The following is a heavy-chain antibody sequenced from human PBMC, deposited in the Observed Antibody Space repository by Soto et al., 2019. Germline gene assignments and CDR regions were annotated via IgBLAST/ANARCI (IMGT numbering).Heavy chain of an antibody. V-gene: IGHV1-69*01. CDR2: IIPIFGTA. Sequence: QVQLVQSGAEVKKPGSSVKVSCKASGGTFSSYAISWVRQAPGQGLEWMGGIIPIFGTANYAQKFQGRTTITADESTTTAYMELTSLRSGDTAVYYCASGDGGEELPGFFFFWGQGTLVTVSS. CDR3: ASGDGGEELPGFFFF. D-gene: IGHD1-7*01. CDR1: GGTFSSYA. J-gene: IGHJ4*02.